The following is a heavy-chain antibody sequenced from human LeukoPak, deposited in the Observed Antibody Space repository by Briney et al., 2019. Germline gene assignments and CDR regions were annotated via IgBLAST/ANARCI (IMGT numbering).Heavy chain of an antibody. D-gene: IGHD6-19*01. V-gene: IGHV3-23*01. CDR2: ISGSGGST. CDR3: ARDGPYSSGWYELSST. Sequence: GGSLRLSCAASGFTFSGYAMSWVRQAPGKGLEWISAISGSGGSTYYADSVKGRFTISRDNSKNTLYLQMNSLRAEDTAVYYCARDGPYSSGWYELSSTWGQGTLVTVSS. J-gene: IGHJ5*02. CDR1: GFTFSGYA.